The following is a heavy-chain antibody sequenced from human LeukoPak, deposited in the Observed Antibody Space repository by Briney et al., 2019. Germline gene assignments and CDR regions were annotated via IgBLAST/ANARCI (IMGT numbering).Heavy chain of an antibody. J-gene: IGHJ4*02. CDR2: NNPNSGGT. CDR3: ARGLLRDFDY. D-gene: IGHD5/OR15-5a*01. Sequence: ASVKVSCTASGYTFTGYYMHWVRQAPGQGLEWMGRNNPNSGGTNYAQKFQGRVTMTRDTSISTAYMELSRLRSDDTAVYYCARGLLRDFDYWGQGTLVTVSS. CDR1: GYTFTGYY. V-gene: IGHV1-2*06.